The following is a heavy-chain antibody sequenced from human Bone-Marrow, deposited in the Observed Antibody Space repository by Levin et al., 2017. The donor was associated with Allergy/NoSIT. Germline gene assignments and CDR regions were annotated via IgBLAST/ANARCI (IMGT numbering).Heavy chain of an antibody. J-gene: IGHJ6*02. CDR2: ISHDGTKK. CDR1: GFRFKGYV. D-gene: IGHD6-13*01. V-gene: IGHV3-30*18. Sequence: GESLKISCAASGFRFKGYVMHWVRQAPGQGLECVAVISHDGTKKFYGDSVKGRFTISRDNSNNTLYLQMNSLRAEDTAVYFCAKDDAATGPGDGMDLWGQGTTVIVSS. CDR3: AKDDAATGPGDGMDL.